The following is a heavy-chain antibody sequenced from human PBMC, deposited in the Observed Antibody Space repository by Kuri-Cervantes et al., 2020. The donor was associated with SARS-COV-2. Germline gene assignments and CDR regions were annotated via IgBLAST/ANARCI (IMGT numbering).Heavy chain of an antibody. V-gene: IGHV3-48*03. CDR1: GFTFSSYE. Sequence: GGSLRLSCAASGFTFSSYEMNWVRQAPGKGLEWVSYISSSGSTIYYADSVKGRFTISRDNAKNSLYLQMNSLRDEDTAVYYCARVTGTRSYYYYGMDVWGQGTTVTVSS. D-gene: IGHD1-7*01. CDR3: ARVTGTRSYYYYGMDV. J-gene: IGHJ6*02. CDR2: ISSSGSTI.